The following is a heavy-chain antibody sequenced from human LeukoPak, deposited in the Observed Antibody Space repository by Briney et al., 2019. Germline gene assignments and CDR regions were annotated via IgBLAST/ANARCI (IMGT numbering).Heavy chain of an antibody. J-gene: IGHJ3*02. V-gene: IGHV4-34*01. CDR3: CGYNYDTQAFDI. D-gene: IGHD3-22*01. CDR1: GGSFSGYY. Sequence: SETLSLTCAVYGGSFSGYYWNWIRQPPGKGLEWIGEINHSESTNYNPSLKSRVTISVDTSKSQFSLKLNSVTAADTAVYYCCGYNYDTQAFDIWGQGTMVTVSS. CDR2: INHSEST.